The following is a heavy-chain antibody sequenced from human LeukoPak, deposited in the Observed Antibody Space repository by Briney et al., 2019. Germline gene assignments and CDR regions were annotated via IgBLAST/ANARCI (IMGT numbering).Heavy chain of an antibody. V-gene: IGHV3-53*01. Sequence: GGSLRLSCAASGFIVTSNYMSWVRQAPGKGLEWVSVVYGGGSTYYADSVKGRFTISRDNSKNTLYLQMNSLRAEDTAVYYCARGGYCSSTSCSRWFDPWGQGTLVTVSS. J-gene: IGHJ5*02. D-gene: IGHD2-2*01. CDR3: ARGGYCSSTSCSRWFDP. CDR1: GFIVTSNY. CDR2: VYGGGST.